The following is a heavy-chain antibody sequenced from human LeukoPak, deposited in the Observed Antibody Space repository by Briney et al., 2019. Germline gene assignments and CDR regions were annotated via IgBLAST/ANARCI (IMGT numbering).Heavy chain of an antibody. V-gene: IGHV4-34*01. CDR3: ARVVGGCHQWLVRYFDS. J-gene: IGHJ4*02. CDR2: INHSGST. CDR1: GGSFSGYY. Sequence: SESLSLTCAVYGGSFSGYYWSWIRQPPGKGLEWIGEINHSGSTTYNPSLKMRVSISVDTSKKQFSVKLSSVPAADTAGYYCARVVGGCHQWLVRYFDSWGQGTLVTVSS. D-gene: IGHD6-19*01.